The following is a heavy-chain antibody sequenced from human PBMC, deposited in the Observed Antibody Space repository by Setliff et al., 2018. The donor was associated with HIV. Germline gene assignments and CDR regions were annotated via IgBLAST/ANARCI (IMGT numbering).Heavy chain of an antibody. V-gene: IGHV4-4*07. J-gene: IGHJ4*02. CDR2: IYSSWSA. Sequence: SETLSLTCNVSGDSISSYYWSWIRRPAGKGLEWIGHIYSSWSANYNHSLKSRVTMSVDTSNNQFSLKLNSVTAADTAVYYCARDSYYYHGSGYYYYYFDHWGQGTLVTVSS. CDR3: ARDSYYYHGSGYYYYYFDH. D-gene: IGHD3-22*01. CDR1: GDSISSYY.